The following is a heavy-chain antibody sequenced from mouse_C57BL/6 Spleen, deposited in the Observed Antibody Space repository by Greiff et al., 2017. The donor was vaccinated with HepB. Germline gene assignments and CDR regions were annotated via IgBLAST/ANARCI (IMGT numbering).Heavy chain of an antibody. CDR1: GFTFSSYG. V-gene: IGHV5-6*01. J-gene: IGHJ1*03. CDR2: ISSGGSYT. D-gene: IGHD2-5*01. Sequence: EVKLVESGGDLVKPGGSLKLSCAASGFTFSSYGMSWVRQTPDKRLEWVATISSGGSYTYYPDSVKGRFTISRDNAKNTLYLQMSSLKSEDTAMYYCARQGSNYVYWYFDVWGTGTTVTVSS. CDR3: ARQGSNYVYWYFDV.